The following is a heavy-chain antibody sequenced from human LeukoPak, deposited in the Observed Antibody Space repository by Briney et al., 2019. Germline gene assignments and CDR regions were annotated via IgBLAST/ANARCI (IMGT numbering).Heavy chain of an antibody. Sequence: GGSLRLSCAASGFTFSSYSMSWVRQAPGKGLGWVSAISGSGGSTYYADSVKGRFTISRDNSKNTLYLQMNSLRAEDTAVYYCAKDGTVTTLIGAFDIWGQGTMVTVSS. J-gene: IGHJ3*02. V-gene: IGHV3-23*01. CDR1: GFTFSSYS. CDR2: ISGSGGST. D-gene: IGHD4-17*01. CDR3: AKDGTVTTLIGAFDI.